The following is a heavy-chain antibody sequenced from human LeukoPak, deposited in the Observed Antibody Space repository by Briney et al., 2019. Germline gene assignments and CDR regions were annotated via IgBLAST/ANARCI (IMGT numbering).Heavy chain of an antibody. CDR3: AKDSGLYDFWSGYPFDY. J-gene: IGHJ4*02. Sequence: AGGSLRLSCAASGFTFSSYAMSWVRQAPGKGLEWVSAISGSGGSTYYADSVKGRFTISRDNSKNTLYLHMNSLRAEDTAVYYCAKDSGLYDFWSGYPFDYWGQGTLVTVSS. CDR1: GFTFSSYA. D-gene: IGHD3-3*01. V-gene: IGHV3-23*01. CDR2: ISGSGGST.